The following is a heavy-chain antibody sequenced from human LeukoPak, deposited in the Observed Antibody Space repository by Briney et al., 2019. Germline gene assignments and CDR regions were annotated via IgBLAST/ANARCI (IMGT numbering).Heavy chain of an antibody. D-gene: IGHD2-15*01. CDR1: GYSISSGYY. J-gene: IGHJ3*02. V-gene: IGHV4-38-2*01. CDR2: IYHSGST. Sequence: SETLSLTCAVSGYSISSGYYWGWIRQPPGKGLEWIGSIYHSGSTYYNPSLKSRVTISVDTSKNQFSLKLSSVTAADTAVYYCAVPRGSSSGAFDIWGQGTMVTVSS. CDR3: AVPRGSSSGAFDI.